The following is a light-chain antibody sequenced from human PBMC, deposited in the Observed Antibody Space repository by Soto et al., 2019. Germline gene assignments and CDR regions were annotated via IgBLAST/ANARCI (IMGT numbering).Light chain of an antibody. Sequence: QSALTQSRSVSGSPGQSVTISCTGTSSDVGGYNFVSWYQQYPGKAPKLIIYDVTKRPSGVPDRFSGSKSDNTASLTISGLQTDDEADYYCCSYAGSYTHVFGTGTKLTVL. CDR1: SSDVGGYNF. CDR3: CSYAGSYTHV. J-gene: IGLJ1*01. CDR2: DVT. V-gene: IGLV2-11*01.